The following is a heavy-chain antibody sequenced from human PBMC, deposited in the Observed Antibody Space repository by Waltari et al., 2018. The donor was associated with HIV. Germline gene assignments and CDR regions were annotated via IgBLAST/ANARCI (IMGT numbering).Heavy chain of an antibody. D-gene: IGHD3-22*01. CDR2: IYNSGST. Sequence: QVQLQESGPGLVKPSETLSLTCTVSGGSVSSSYWNWFRQPPGKGLEWIAYIYNSGSTNYNPSLKSRVTISVDTSKNQFSLELSSVTAADTAVYYCARGRHSSGYSLWYFDLWGRGTLVTVSS. V-gene: IGHV4-59*02. CDR1: GGSVSSSY. J-gene: IGHJ2*01. CDR3: ARGRHSSGYSLWYFDL.